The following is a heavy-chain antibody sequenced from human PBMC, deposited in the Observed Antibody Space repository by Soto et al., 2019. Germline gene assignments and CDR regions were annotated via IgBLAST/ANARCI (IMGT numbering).Heavy chain of an antibody. J-gene: IGHJ4*02. Sequence: QLQLQESGSGLVKPSQTLSLTCAVSGGSISSGGYSWSWIRQPPGKGLEWIGYIYHSGSTYYNPSLKSRVTISVDRSKNQFSLKLSSVTAADTAVYCCARGTTSIAARLVFDYWGQGTLVTVSS. CDR3: ARGTTSIAARLVFDY. CDR1: GGSISSGGYS. D-gene: IGHD6-6*01. CDR2: IYHSGST. V-gene: IGHV4-30-2*01.